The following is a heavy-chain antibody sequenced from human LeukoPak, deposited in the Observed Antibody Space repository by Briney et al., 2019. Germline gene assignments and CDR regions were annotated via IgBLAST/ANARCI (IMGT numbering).Heavy chain of an antibody. D-gene: IGHD3-10*01. CDR2: INSDSGGT. J-gene: IGHJ3*02. V-gene: IGHV1-2*02. CDR3: AREGGVRWFGELYRAFDI. Sequence: LKDSCKASGYTFTGYYMHWVRQAPGQGLQWMSWINSDSGGTSYGQKFQGRVTMTRDTSISTAYMELSRLRSDDTAVYYCAREGGVRWFGELYRAFDIWGQGTMVTVS. CDR1: GYTFTGYY.